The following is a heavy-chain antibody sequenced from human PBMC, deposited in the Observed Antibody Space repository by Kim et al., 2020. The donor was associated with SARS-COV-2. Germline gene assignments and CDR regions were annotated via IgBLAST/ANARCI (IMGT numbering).Heavy chain of an antibody. D-gene: IGHD6-19*01. Sequence: SETLSLTCTVSGGSISSYYWSWIRQPPGKGLEWIGYIYYSGSTNYNPSLKSRVTISVDTSKNQFSLKLSSVTAADTAVYYCARRISVAHHAAVEIWGQGTMVTVSS. CDR1: GGSISSYY. J-gene: IGHJ3*02. V-gene: IGHV4-59*01. CDR3: ARRISVAHHAAVEI. CDR2: IYYSGST.